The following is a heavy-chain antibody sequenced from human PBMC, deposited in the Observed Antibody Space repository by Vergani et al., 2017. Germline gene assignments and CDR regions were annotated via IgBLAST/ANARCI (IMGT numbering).Heavy chain of an antibody. J-gene: IGHJ6*02. CDR2: INPSGGST. Sequence: VQLVQSGAEVKKPGASVKVSCKASGYTFTSYYMHWVRQAPGQGLEWMGIINPSGGSTSYAQKFQGRVTMTRDTSTSTVYMELSSLRSEDTAVYYCASYWGSTVHYYYYGMDVWGQGTTVTVSS. CDR1: GYTFTSYY. D-gene: IGHD3-16*01. CDR3: ASYWGSTVHYYYYGMDV. V-gene: IGHV1-46*03.